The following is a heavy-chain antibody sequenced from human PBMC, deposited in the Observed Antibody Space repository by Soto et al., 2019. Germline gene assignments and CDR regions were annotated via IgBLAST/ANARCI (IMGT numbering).Heavy chain of an antibody. CDR2: ISSYNGDT. D-gene: IGHD5-12*01. Sequence: VSVKVSCKASGYTFTRSGISWVRQAPGQGPEWMGWISSYNGDTNYAQTFQGRVTMTTDTSTSTAYMELRSLRSDDTAVYYCAREGVAPYYYYGIDVWGQGTTVTVSS. CDR1: GYTFTRSG. CDR3: AREGVAPYYYYGIDV. J-gene: IGHJ6*02. V-gene: IGHV1-18*01.